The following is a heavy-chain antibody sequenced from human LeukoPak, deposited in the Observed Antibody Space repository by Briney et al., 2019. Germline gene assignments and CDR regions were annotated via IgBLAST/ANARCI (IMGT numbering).Heavy chain of an antibody. CDR2: INPNSGGT. V-gene: IGHV1-2*02. CDR1: GYTFTGYY. D-gene: IGHD6-13*01. Sequence: GAPVKVSCKASGYTFTGYYMHWVRQAPGQGLEWMGWINPNSGGTNYAQKFQGRVTMTRDTSISTAYMEPSRLRSDDTAVYYCARGSYSSSWYRVDYWGQGTLVTVSS. J-gene: IGHJ4*02. CDR3: ARGSYSSSWYRVDY.